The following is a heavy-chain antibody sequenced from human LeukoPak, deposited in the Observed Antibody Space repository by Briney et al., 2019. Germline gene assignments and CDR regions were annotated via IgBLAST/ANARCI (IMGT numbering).Heavy chain of an antibody. CDR3: ARDNNYAMGL. CDR2: INDDGSDT. V-gene: IGHV3-74*01. J-gene: IGHJ6*02. Sequence: GGSLRLSCAASGFTRTYWMHWVRQAPGKGLVWVSHINDDGSDTNYADSVKGRFTISRDNAKNMVFLQTSSLRAEDTAVYYCARDNNYAMGLWGQGTTVTVSS. CDR1: GFTRTYW.